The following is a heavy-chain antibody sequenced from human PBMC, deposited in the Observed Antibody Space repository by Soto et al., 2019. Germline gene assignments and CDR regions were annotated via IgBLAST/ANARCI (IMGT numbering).Heavy chain of an antibody. CDR3: ARDDEGRIAAAGTNPRILDY. D-gene: IGHD6-13*01. Sequence: SETLSLTCAVYGGSFSGYYWSWIRQPPGKRLEWIGEINHSGSTNYNPSLKSRVTISVDTSKNQFSLKLSSVTAADTAVYFCARDDEGRIAAAGTNPRILDYWGQGTLVTVSS. V-gene: IGHV4-34*01. J-gene: IGHJ4*02. CDR2: INHSGST. CDR1: GGSFSGYY.